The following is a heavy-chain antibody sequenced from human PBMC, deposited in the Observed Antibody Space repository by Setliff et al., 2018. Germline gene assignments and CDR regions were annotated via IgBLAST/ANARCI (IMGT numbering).Heavy chain of an antibody. D-gene: IGHD7-27*01. CDR1: GFTFSRYA. V-gene: IGHV3-23*01. Sequence: PGGSLRLSCAATGFTFSRYAMSWVRQAPGKGLEWVSAISATGGATTSYADSVKGRFTISRDNVKNSLFLQMNSLRAEDTAVYYCVRDLHWGFDYWGLGTLVTVS. CDR3: VRDLHWGFDY. J-gene: IGHJ4*02. CDR2: ISATGGATT.